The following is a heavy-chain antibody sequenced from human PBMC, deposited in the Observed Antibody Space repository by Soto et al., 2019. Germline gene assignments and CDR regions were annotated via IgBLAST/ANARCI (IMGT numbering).Heavy chain of an antibody. CDR3: ARVRYSSGWYIDY. D-gene: IGHD6-19*01. CDR1: GGTFSSYA. V-gene: IGHV1-69*13. CDR2: IIPIFGTA. J-gene: IGHJ4*02. Sequence: SGKVSCKASGGTFSSYAISWVRQAPGQGLEWMGGIIPIFGTANYAQKFQGRVTITADESTSTAYMELSSLRSEDTAVYYCARVRYSSGWYIDYWGQGTLVPVSP.